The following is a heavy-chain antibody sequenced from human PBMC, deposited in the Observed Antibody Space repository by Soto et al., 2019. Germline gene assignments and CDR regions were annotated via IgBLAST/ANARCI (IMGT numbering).Heavy chain of an antibody. CDR3: ARCYGSTSCNDAFDI. D-gene: IGHD3-10*01. J-gene: IGHJ3*02. CDR1: GFTVSSSY. Sequence: EVQVVESGGGLVRPGGSLRLSCAASGFTVSSSYMSWVRQAPGKGLEWVSVIYSGDNTYYADSVKGRFTISRHNSKNTLYLQMNSLRAEDTAVYCCARCYGSTSCNDAFDIWCQGTKVTVSS. CDR2: IYSGDNT. V-gene: IGHV3-53*04.